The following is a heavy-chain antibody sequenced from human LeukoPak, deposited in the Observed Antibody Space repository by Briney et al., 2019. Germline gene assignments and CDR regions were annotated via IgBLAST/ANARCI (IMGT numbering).Heavy chain of an antibody. V-gene: IGHV1-69*04. CDR3: ARESSYYYYMDV. CDR1: GGTFSSYA. Sequence: ASVKVSCKASGGTFSSYAISWVRQAPGQGLEWMGRIIPILGIANYAQKFQGRVTITADKSTSTAYMELSNLRSEDTAVYYCARESSYYYYMDVWGKGTTVTVSS. J-gene: IGHJ6*03. D-gene: IGHD3-10*01. CDR2: IIPILGIA.